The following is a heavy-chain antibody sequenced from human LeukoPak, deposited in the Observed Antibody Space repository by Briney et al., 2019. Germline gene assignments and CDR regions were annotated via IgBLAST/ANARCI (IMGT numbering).Heavy chain of an antibody. V-gene: IGHV2-70*01. D-gene: IGHD5-24*01. CDR3: ARCRDGYNLFVY. Sequence: SGPTLLNSPQTLTLTSAFPVSSLSSSGMCVSWIRQPPGKALEGLALIDWDDDKYYSTSLKTCLTISKDTSKNQVVFTMTNMDPVDTATYYGARCRDGYNLFVYRCQGNRATVSS. J-gene: IGHJ4*02. CDR1: VSSLSSSGMC. CDR2: IDWDDDK.